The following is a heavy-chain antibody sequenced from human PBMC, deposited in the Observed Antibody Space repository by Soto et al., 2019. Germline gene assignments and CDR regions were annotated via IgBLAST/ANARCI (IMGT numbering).Heavy chain of an antibody. J-gene: IGHJ4*02. CDR2: IIPIFGTA. V-gene: IGHV1-69*01. CDR3: ARTVGSRELLSYLGY. CDR1: GGTFSSYA. D-gene: IGHD1-26*01. Sequence: QVQLVQSGAEVKKPGSSVKVSCKASGGTFSSYAISWVRQAPGQGLEWMGGIIPIFGTANYAQKFQGSLMITADAAPSTAYLELSSLGSEDRAVYYCARTVGSRELLSYLGYWGQGTLVTVSS.